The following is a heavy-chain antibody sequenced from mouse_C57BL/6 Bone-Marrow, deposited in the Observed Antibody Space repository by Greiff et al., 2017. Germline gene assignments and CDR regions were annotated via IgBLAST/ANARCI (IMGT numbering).Heavy chain of an antibody. D-gene: IGHD2-3*01. V-gene: IGHV5-4*01. CDR2: ISDGGSYT. CDR1: GFTFSSYA. Sequence: DVQLVESGGGLVKPGGSLKLSCAASGFTFSSYAMSWVRQTPEKRLEWVATISDGGSYTYYPDNVKGRFTISRDNAKNNLYLQMSHLKSEDTAMYYCARWLLWGQGTLVTVSA. CDR3: ARWLL. J-gene: IGHJ3*01.